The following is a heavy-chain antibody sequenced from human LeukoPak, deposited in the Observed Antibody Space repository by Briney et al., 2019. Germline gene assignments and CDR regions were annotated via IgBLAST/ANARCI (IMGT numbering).Heavy chain of an antibody. J-gene: IGHJ6*03. CDR2: INQSGST. D-gene: IGHD5-18*01. CDR1: GGSFSGHY. V-gene: IGHV4-34*01. CDR3: ARVGYSYVINDWSRTGLGAYPTKYYYHMDV. Sequence: PSETLSLTCAVYGGSFSGHYSSWIRQPPGKGLEWIGEINQSGSTNYNPSLKNRVTISGDTSKNQLSLKLSSVTAADTAVYFCARVGYSYVINDWSRTGLGAYPTKYYYHMDVWGKGTTVTVSS.